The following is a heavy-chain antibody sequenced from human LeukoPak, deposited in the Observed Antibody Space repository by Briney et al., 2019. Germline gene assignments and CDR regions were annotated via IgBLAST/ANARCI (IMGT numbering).Heavy chain of an antibody. CDR2: INHSGST. CDR1: GGSFSGYY. D-gene: IGHD3-10*01. V-gene: IGHV4-34*01. CDR3: ARGPLGGYYGSGSYYNDYNWFDP. J-gene: IGHJ5*02. Sequence: SETLSLTCAVYGGSFSGYYWSWIRQPPGKGLEWIGEINHSGSTNYNPSLKSRVTISVDTPKNQFSLKLSSVTAADTAVYYCARGPLGGYYGSGSYYNDYNWFDPWGQGTLVTVSS.